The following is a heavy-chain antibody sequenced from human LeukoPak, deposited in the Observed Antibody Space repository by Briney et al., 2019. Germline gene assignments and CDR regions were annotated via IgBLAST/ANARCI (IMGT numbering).Heavy chain of an antibody. CDR3: ASTMVRGVGIWYFDL. V-gene: IGHV4-39*01. J-gene: IGHJ2*01. D-gene: IGHD3-10*01. Sequence: PSETLSLTCTVSGGSISSSSYYWGWIRQPPGKGLEWIGSIYYSGSTYYNPSLKSRVTISVDTSKNQFSLKLSSVTAADTAVYYCASTMVRGVGIWYFDLWGRGTLVTVSS. CDR2: IYYSGST. CDR1: GGSISSSSYY.